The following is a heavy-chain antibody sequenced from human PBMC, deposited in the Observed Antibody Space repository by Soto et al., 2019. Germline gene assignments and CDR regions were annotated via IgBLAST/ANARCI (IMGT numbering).Heavy chain of an antibody. D-gene: IGHD2-8*01. CDR3: AKDVGYCTNGVCLYNWFDH. CDR1: GFTFNSYG. Sequence: XGALTPSCSASGFTFNSYGIHWVRQAPGKALGWVAVISYDGNNIYYGDSVQGRFTISRDNSKNTIYLQMNSLRAEDTAVYYCAKDVGYCTNGVCLYNWFDHWGQGTLVTVSS. J-gene: IGHJ5*02. V-gene: IGHV3-30*18. CDR2: ISYDGNNI.